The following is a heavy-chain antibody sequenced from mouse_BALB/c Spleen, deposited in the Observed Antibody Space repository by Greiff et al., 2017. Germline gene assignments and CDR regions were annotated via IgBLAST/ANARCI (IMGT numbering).Heavy chain of an antibody. V-gene: IGHV5-6-3*01. CDR2: INSNGGST. CDR1: GFTFSSYG. Sequence: VQLKESGGGLVQPGGSLKLSCAASGFTFSSYGMSWVRQTPDKRLELVATINSNGGSTYYPDSVKGRFTISRDNAKNTLYLQMSSLKSEDTAMYYCAREGITTFAYWGQGTLVTVSA. CDR3: AREGITTFAY. D-gene: IGHD2-4*01. J-gene: IGHJ3*01.